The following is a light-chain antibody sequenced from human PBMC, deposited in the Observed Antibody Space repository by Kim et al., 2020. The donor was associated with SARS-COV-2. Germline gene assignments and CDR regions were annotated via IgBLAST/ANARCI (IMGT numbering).Light chain of an antibody. CDR3: QQYGSSPYT. Sequence: PGERATLSCRASQSVRSNYFAWYQQKPGQAPRLLVYGASTRPAGIPDRFTGSESGTDFTLTINRLEPEDFAVYYCQQYGSSPYTFGQGTKLEI. V-gene: IGKV3-20*01. J-gene: IGKJ2*01. CDR1: QSVRSNY. CDR2: GAS.